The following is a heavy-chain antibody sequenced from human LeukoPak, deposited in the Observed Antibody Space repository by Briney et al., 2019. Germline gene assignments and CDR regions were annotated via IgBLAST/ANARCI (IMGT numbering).Heavy chain of an antibody. CDR3: ARLPLTTVTTSYYYYYGMDV. CDR2: IYPSDSDT. CDR1: GYSFTSYW. D-gene: IGHD4-11*01. Sequence: GESLKISCKGSGYSFTSYWIGWVRQMPGKGLEWMGIIYPSDSDTRYSPSFQGQVTISADKSISTAYLQWSSLKASDTAMYYCARLPLTTVTTSYYYYYGMDVWGQGTTVTVSS. V-gene: IGHV5-51*01. J-gene: IGHJ6*02.